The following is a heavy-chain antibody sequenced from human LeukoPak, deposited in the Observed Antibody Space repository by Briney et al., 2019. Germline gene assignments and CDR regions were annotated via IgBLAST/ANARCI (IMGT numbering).Heavy chain of an antibody. V-gene: IGHV4-31*03. J-gene: IGHJ5*02. D-gene: IGHD2-2*01. Sequence: PSETLSLTCTVSGGSISSGGYYWSWIRQHPGKGLEWIGYIYYSGSTYYNPSLKSRVTISVDTSKNQFSLKLSSVTAAGTAVYYCARDLGVPAAGLRFDPWGQGTLVTVSS. CDR3: ARDLGVPAAGLRFDP. CDR1: GGSISSGGYY. CDR2: IYYSGST.